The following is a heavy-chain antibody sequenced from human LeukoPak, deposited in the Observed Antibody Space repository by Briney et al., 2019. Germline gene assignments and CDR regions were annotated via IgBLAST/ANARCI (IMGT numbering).Heavy chain of an antibody. CDR1: RLTFSNAW. J-gene: IGHJ5*02. D-gene: IGHD1-26*01. V-gene: IGHV3-33*08. Sequence: GGSLRLSCAASRLTFSNAWMSWVRQAPGKGLEWVAVIWYDGSNKYYADSVKGRFTISRDNSKNTLYLQMNSLRAEDTAVYYCARDWELGPWFDPWGQGTLVTVSS. CDR2: IWYDGSNK. CDR3: ARDWELGPWFDP.